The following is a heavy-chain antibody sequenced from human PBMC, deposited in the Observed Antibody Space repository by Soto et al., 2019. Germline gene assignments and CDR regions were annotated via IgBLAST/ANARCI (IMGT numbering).Heavy chain of an antibody. D-gene: IGHD5-12*01. J-gene: IGHJ4*02. CDR2: TIPLLNVA. CDR1: GGTFSTST. CDR3: ARDSPIVSTFSGYDAIDS. Sequence: QVQLVQSGAEVKKPGSSVKVSCKASGGTFSTSTFTWVRQAPGQGIEWMGRTIPLLNVADYAQDFQGRLTITADKSTSTTYMELTSRTSKDTAVYYCARDSPIVSTFSGYDAIDSWGQGTLVTVSS. V-gene: IGHV1-69*08.